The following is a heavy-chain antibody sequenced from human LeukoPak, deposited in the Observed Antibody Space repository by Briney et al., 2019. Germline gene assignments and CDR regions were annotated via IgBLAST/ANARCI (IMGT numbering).Heavy chain of an antibody. CDR2: IDYSGST. CDR1: GGSISSSSYY. Sequence: KPSETLPLTCTASGGSISSSSYYWGWIRQPPGKGLEWIGSIDYSGSTYYNPSLKSRVTISVDTSKNQFSLKLNSVTAADTAVYYCARIVVVITGIDYWGQGTLVTVSS. V-gene: IGHV4-39*01. D-gene: IGHD3-22*01. J-gene: IGHJ4*02. CDR3: ARIVVVITGIDY.